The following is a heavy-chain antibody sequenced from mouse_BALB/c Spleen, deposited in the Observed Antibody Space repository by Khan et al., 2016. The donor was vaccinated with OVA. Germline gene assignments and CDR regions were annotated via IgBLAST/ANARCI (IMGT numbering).Heavy chain of an antibody. D-gene: IGHD2-10*01. J-gene: IGHJ4*01. V-gene: IGHV2-6-1*01. CDR2: IWSDGTT. CDR1: GFSLTTYG. CDR3: ARQPYYHYNIMDY. Sequence: QVQLQQSGPGLAAPSQSLSITCTISGFSLTTYGVHWVRQPPGKGLEWLVVIWSDGTTNYNSALKSRLTITKDNSQSQVFLKMNSLQTDDTAIYFCARQPYYHYNIMDYWGQGTSVTVSP.